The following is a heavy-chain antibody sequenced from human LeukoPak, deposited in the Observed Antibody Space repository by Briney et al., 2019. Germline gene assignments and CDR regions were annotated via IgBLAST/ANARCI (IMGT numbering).Heavy chain of an antibody. V-gene: IGHV3-11*06. CDR3: ARGLPDYYDSSGYYYLIDY. CDR1: GFTFSDYY. Sequence: GGSLRLSCAASGFTFSDYYMSWIRQALGKGLEWVSSISSSSSYIYYADSVKGRFTISRDNAKNSLYLQMNSLRAEDTAVYYCARGLPDYYDSSGYYYLIDYWGQGTLVTVSS. CDR2: ISSSSSYI. J-gene: IGHJ4*02. D-gene: IGHD3-22*01.